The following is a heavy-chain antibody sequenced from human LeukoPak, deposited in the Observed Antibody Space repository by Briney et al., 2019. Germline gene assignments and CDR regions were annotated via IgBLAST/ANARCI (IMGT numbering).Heavy chain of an antibody. J-gene: IGHJ4*02. CDR2: ISYDGSNK. CDR3: AKDKSGGYSYGGFDY. V-gene: IGHV3-30*18. Sequence: GGSLRLSCAASGFTFSSYGMHWVRQAPGKGLEWVAVISYDGSNKYYADSVKGRFTISRDNSKNTLYLQMNGLRAEDTAVYYCAKDKSGGYSYGGFDYWGQGTLVTVSS. D-gene: IGHD5-18*01. CDR1: GFTFSSYG.